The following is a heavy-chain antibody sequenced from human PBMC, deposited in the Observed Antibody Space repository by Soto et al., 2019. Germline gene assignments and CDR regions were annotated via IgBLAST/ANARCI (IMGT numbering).Heavy chain of an antibody. D-gene: IGHD1-1*01. CDR3: SSLYNWNDDVWLRWYYYYMDV. V-gene: IGHV3-66*01. Sequence: GGSLRLSCAASGFTVSSNYMSWVRQAPGKGLEWVSVIYSGGSTYYADSVKGRFTISRDNSKNTLYLQMNSLRAEDTAVYYCSSLYNWNDDVWLRWYYYYMDVWGKGTTVTVSS. J-gene: IGHJ6*03. CDR2: IYSGGST. CDR1: GFTVSSNY.